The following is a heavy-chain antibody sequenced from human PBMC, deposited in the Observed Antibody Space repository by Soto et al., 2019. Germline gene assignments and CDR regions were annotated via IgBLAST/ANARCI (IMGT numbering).Heavy chain of an antibody. V-gene: IGHV3-48*03. CDR3: ASVPAANYYYYGMDV. CDR2: ISSSGSTI. J-gene: IGHJ6*02. CDR1: GFTFSSDE. D-gene: IGHD2-2*01. Sequence: EVQLVESGGGLVQPGGSLRLSCAASGFTFSSDEMNWVRQAPGKGLEWVSYISSSGSTIYYADSVKGRFTISRDNAKNSLYLQMNSLRAEDTAVYYCASVPAANYYYYGMDVWGQGTTVTVSS.